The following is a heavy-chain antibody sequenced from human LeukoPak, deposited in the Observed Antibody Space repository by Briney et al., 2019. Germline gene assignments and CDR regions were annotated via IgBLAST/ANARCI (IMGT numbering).Heavy chain of an antibody. CDR3: ARQLYVSGSYYAPMDV. CDR1: GGSFSGYY. V-gene: IGHV4-34*01. J-gene: IGHJ6*03. D-gene: IGHD3-10*01. Sequence: SETLSLTCAVYGGSFSGYYWSWIRQPPGKGLEWIASVHSSGSSYYNPSLKSRVTISVDASKNQLSLKLSSVTAADTAVYFCARQLYVSGSYYAPMDVWGKGTTVTISS. CDR2: VHSSGSS.